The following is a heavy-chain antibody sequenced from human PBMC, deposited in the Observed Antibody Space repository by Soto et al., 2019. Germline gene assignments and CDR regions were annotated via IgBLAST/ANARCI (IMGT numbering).Heavy chain of an antibody. V-gene: IGHV4-30-4*01. D-gene: IGHD2-2*02. CDR3: ARVNVLVPAAIDYYYYYGMDV. Sequence: SETLSLTCTVSGGSISSYDYYWSWIRQPPGKGLECIGYIYYSGSTYYNPSLKSRVTISVDTSKNQFSLKLSSVTAADTAVYYCARVNVLVPAAIDYYYYYGMDVWGQGTTVTVSS. J-gene: IGHJ6*02. CDR1: GGSISSYDYY. CDR2: IYYSGST.